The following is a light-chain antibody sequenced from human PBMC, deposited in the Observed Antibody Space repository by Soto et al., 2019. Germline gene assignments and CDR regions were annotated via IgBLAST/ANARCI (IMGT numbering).Light chain of an antibody. Sequence: EIVMTQSPATLSVSPGERATLSCRASQSVSTNLAWYQQKPGQAPRLLIYRASARATDIPARFSGSGSGTEFTLAISSLKSEDFAVYYCQQYNKWPPTFTFGQGTKLEIK. J-gene: IGKJ2*01. CDR1: QSVSTN. CDR2: RAS. V-gene: IGKV3-15*01. CDR3: QQYNKWPPTFT.